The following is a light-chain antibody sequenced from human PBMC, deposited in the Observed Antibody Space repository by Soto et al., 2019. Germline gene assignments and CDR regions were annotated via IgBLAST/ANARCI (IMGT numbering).Light chain of an antibody. CDR3: CSYAGGSIYIL. Sequence: QSVLTQPASVSGSPGQSITISCTGTSGDVGNFNLVSWYQHHPGKAPNLIISEVSKRPSGVSTRFSGSKSGNTASLTISGLQAEDEADYYCCSYAGGSIYILFGGGTKLTVL. CDR1: SGDVGNFNL. V-gene: IGLV2-23*02. CDR2: EVS. J-gene: IGLJ2*01.